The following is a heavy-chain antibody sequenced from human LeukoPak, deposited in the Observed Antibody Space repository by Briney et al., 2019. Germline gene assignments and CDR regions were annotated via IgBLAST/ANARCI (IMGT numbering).Heavy chain of an antibody. J-gene: IGHJ4*02. CDR2: ISYDGSNK. CDR3: AKSVPSYDIPTDY. D-gene: IGHD3-9*01. Sequence: GRSLRLSCAASGFTFSSYGMHWVRQAPGKGLEWVAVISYDGSNKYYADSVKGRFTISRDNSKNTLYLQMNSLRAEDTAVYYCAKSVPSYDIPTDYWGQGTLVTVSS. V-gene: IGHV3-30*18. CDR1: GFTFSSYG.